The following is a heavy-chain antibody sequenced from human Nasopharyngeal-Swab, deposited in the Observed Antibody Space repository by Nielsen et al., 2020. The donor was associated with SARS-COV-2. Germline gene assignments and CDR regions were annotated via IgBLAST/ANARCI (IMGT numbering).Heavy chain of an antibody. V-gene: IGHV3-23*01. D-gene: IGHD3-22*01. CDR2: IDAGGANT. CDR1: GFTFSTYA. J-gene: IGHJ4*02. Sequence: GESLKISCAASGFTFSTYAMTWVRQAPGKGLEWVSTIDAGGANTFYADSVKGRFTISRDNSKNTLYLQMNSLRADDTAVYYCTTHSNYYDSSGYRLAYFDYWGQGTLVTVSS. CDR3: TTHSNYYDSSGYRLAYFDY.